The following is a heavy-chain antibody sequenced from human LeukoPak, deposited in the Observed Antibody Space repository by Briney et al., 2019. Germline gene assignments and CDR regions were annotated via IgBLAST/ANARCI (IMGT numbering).Heavy chain of an antibody. CDR2: IYYSGST. J-gene: IGHJ5*02. CDR3: ARKGAQLWLSSWFDP. D-gene: IGHD5-18*01. Sequence: PSETLSLTCTVSGGSISSSSYYWGWIRQPPGKGLEWIGSIYYSGSTYHNPSLKSRVTISVDTSKNQFSLKLSSVTAADTAVYYCARKGAQLWLSSWFDPWGQGTLVTVSS. V-gene: IGHV4-39*07. CDR1: GGSISSSSYY.